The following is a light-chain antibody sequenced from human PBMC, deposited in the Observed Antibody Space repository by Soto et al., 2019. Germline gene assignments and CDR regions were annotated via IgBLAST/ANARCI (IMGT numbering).Light chain of an antibody. J-gene: IGKJ3*01. CDR1: QDISNY. Sequence: IQMTQSPFSLSASVGDRVTITCQASQDISNYLNWYQLKPGKAPKLLISDGSNLETGVPSRFSGSGSGTEFSFTISRLQTEDIATYYCQQYDDVPLSFGPGTKVDFK. CDR3: QQYDDVPLS. V-gene: IGKV1-33*01. CDR2: DGS.